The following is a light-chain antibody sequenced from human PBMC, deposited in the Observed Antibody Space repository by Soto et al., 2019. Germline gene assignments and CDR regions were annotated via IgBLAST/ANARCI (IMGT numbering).Light chain of an antibody. V-gene: IGLV1-44*01. CDR2: SNN. CDR1: SSNIGSNT. J-gene: IGLJ2*01. Sequence: QAVVPQPPSASGTPGQRVTISCSGSSSNIGSNTVNWYQQLPGTAPKLLIYSNNQRPSGVPDRFSGPKSGPSASLAISGLKSDDEADYYCAAWDDSLNAVLFGGGTKVTVL. CDR3: AAWDDSLNAVL.